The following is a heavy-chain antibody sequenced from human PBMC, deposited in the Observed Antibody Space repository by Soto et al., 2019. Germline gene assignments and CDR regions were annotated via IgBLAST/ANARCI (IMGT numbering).Heavy chain of an antibody. CDR3: ARTLTPRRRLDT. V-gene: IGHV2-5*02. D-gene: IGHD6-6*01. CDR1: GFSLNTVEVG. J-gene: IGHJ5*02. Sequence: QITLKESGPTLVKPTQTLTLTCTFSGFSLNTVEVGVAWIRQPPGKALECLAIIYWDDDQRYSPSLRSRLTISKDTSKNQVVLTMTHMDPVDTATYSCARTLTPRRRLDTWGQGILVTVSS. CDR2: IYWDDDQ.